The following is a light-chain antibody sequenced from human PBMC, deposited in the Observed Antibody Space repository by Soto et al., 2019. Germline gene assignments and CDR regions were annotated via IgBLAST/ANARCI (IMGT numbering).Light chain of an antibody. CDR2: DAS. CDR3: QQRSNWPPEVT. J-gene: IGKJ3*01. V-gene: IGKV3-11*01. Sequence: EIVLTQSPDTLSLSPGERATLSCRASQSVSSSLAWYQQKPGQAPRLLIYDASKRATGIPARFSGSGSGTAYTLTIGSLEPEDFAVYYCQQRSNWPPEVTFGPGTKVDIK. CDR1: QSVSSS.